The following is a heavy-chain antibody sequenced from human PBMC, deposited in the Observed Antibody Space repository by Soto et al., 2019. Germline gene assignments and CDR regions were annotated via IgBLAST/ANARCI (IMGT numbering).Heavy chain of an antibody. CDR1: GGSFSGYY. CDR2: INHSGST. Sequence: LSLTCAVYGGSFSGYYWSWIRQPPGKGLEWIGEINHSGSTNYNPSLKSRVTISVDTSKNQFSLKLSSVTAADTAVYYCARLGAGNYYGSGSYLSYYYGMDVWGQGTTVTVSS. CDR3: ARLGAGNYYGSGSYLSYYYGMDV. J-gene: IGHJ6*02. D-gene: IGHD3-10*01. V-gene: IGHV4-34*01.